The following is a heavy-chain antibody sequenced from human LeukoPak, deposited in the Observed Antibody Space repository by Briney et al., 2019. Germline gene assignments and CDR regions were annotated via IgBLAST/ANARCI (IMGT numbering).Heavy chain of an antibody. CDR1: GGTFSSYA. J-gene: IGHJ6*03. D-gene: IGHD1-1*01. CDR3: ASVYLGGTTYYYYYMDV. V-gene: IGHV1-69*06. CDR2: IIPIFGTA. Sequence: GASVKVSCKASGGTFSSYAISWVRQAPGQGLEWMGGIIPIFGTANYAQKFQGRVTITADKSTSTAYMELSSLRSEDTAVYYCASVYLGGTTYYYYYMDVWGKGTTVTVSS.